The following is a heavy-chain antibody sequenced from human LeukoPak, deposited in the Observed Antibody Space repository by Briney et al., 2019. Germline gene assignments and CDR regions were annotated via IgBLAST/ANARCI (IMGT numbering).Heavy chain of an antibody. J-gene: IGHJ2*01. V-gene: IGHV3-33*08. CDR1: GFTFSSYG. CDR2: IWYDGSNK. CDR3: ARDFQRTQWYFDL. Sequence: PGGSLRLSCAASGFTFSSYGMHWVRRAPGKGLEWVAVIWYDGSNKYYADSVKGRFTISRDNSKNTLYLQMNSLRAEDTAVYYCARDFQRTQWYFDLWGRGTLVTVSS.